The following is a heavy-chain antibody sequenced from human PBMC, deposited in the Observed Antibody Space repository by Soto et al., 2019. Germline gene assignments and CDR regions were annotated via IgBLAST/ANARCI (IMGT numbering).Heavy chain of an antibody. J-gene: IGHJ4*01. V-gene: IGHV3-23*01. Sequence: GGCMRLSCAASGLTFSSYGMHWVRQAPGKGLEWVSGISDSGGTTYYADSVKGRFTISRDNSKNTLFLQMNSLRTEDTAVYFCARPDRDGYNYDYWGQGTLVTVSS. CDR2: ISDSGGTT. CDR1: GLTFSSYG. D-gene: IGHD5-12*01. CDR3: ARPDRDGYNYDY.